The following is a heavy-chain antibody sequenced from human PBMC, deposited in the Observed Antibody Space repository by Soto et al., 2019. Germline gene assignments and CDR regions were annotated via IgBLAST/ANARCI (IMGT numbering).Heavy chain of an antibody. J-gene: IGHJ4*02. CDR2: ISAYNGKT. CDR1: GYTFTNFG. Sequence: ASVKVSCKTSGYTFTNFGISWVRQAPGQGLEWMGWISAYNGKTNYAQKFQGRVTMTADTSTGTAYMELNSLRSEDTAVYYCVRDSPIGSTFSGHDGIAYWGQGTLVTVSS. CDR3: VRDSPIGSTFSGHDGIAY. V-gene: IGHV1-18*01. D-gene: IGHD5-12*01.